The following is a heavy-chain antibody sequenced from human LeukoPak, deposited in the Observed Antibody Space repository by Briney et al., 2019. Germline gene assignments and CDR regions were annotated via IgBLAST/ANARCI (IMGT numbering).Heavy chain of an antibody. D-gene: IGHD3-16*01. CDR3: ATWGTTGFWAFDI. J-gene: IGHJ3*02. CDR1: GFTFSRYD. Sequence: QPGGSLRLSCAASGFTFSRYDMHWVRQATGKGLEWVSAIGTAGDTYYPDSVKGRFTISRENAQNSLYLQMNSLTARDTSVYYSATWGTTGFWAFDIWGQGTMVTVSS. CDR2: IGTAGDT. V-gene: IGHV3-13*04.